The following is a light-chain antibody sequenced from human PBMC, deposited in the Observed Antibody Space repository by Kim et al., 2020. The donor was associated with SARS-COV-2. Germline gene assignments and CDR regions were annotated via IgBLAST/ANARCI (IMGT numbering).Light chain of an antibody. CDR2: QDN. CDR3: QAWDSSTVV. Sequence: SYELTQPPSLSVCPGQTATITCSAEKLGEKYASWYQQRPGQSPILVIFQDNKRPSGIPERFSGSNSGNTATLTISGTQTMDEADYYCQAWDSSTVVFGGGTQLTVL. CDR1: KLGEKY. J-gene: IGLJ2*01. V-gene: IGLV3-1*01.